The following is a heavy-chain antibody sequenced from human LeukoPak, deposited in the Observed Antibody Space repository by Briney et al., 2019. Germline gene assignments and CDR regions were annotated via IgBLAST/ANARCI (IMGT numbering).Heavy chain of an antibody. CDR2: IYHDGST. D-gene: IGHD1-26*01. CDR3: ARTSRSGRAGGPFDI. CDR1: GHSITSTCSIRGGYY. Sequence: SETLSLTCDVSGHSITSTCSIRGGYYWGCLRQPPGKGLEWIGSIYHDGSTYYNPSLKSRVAISVDTSDNLCSLNLTSVTAADTAVYFCARTSRSGRAGGPFDIWGLGTMVTVSS. J-gene: IGHJ3*02. V-gene: IGHV4-38-2*01.